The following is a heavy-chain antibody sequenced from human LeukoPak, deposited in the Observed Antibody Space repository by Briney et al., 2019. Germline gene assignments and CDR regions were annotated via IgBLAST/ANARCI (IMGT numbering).Heavy chain of an antibody. Sequence: SETLSLTCAVYGGSFSGYYWSWIRQPPGKGXXXXXXXXXSGSTNYNPSLKSRVTISVDTSKNQFSLKLSSVTAADTAVYYCARGFLYYYDSSGHSGFDYWGQGTLVTVSS. J-gene: IGHJ4*02. D-gene: IGHD3-22*01. CDR2: XXXSGST. CDR3: ARGFLYYYDSSGHSGFDY. V-gene: IGHV4-34*01. CDR1: GGSFSGYY.